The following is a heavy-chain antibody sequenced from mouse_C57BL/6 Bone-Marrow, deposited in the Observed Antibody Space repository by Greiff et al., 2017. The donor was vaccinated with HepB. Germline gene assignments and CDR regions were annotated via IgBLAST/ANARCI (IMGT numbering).Heavy chain of an antibody. Sequence: QVQLQQSGAELARPGASVKLSCKASGYTFTSYGISWVKQRTGQGLEWIGEIYPRSGNTYHNEKFKGKATLTADKTSSTAYMELRSLTSEYSAVYFCARGVYYDYEGVWFAYWGQGTLVTVSA. CDR3: ARGVYYDYEGVWFAY. J-gene: IGHJ3*01. CDR2: IYPRSGNT. CDR1: GYTFTSYG. V-gene: IGHV1-81*01. D-gene: IGHD2-4*01.